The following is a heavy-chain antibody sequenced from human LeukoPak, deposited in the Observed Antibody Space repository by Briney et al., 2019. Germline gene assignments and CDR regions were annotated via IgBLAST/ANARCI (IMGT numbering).Heavy chain of an antibody. D-gene: IGHD2-15*01. Sequence: GGSLRLSCAASGFTFSSYEMNWVCQAPGKGLEWLSYISSSGSTMYYPDSVKGRFTISRDNAKNSLYLQMNSLRAEDTAVYYCARTSVGCPFDYWGRGTLVTVSS. CDR1: GFTFSSYE. CDR3: ARTSVGCPFDY. J-gene: IGHJ4*02. V-gene: IGHV3-48*03. CDR2: ISSSGSTM.